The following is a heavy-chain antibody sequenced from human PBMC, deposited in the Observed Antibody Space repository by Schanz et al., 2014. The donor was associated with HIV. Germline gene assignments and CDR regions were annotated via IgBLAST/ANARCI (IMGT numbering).Heavy chain of an antibody. CDR3: AKSQKGASCCFPLDS. J-gene: IGHJ4*02. CDR2: ISGSSIT. D-gene: IGHD2-2*01. CDR1: GFTFSSYG. V-gene: IGHV3-NL1*01. Sequence: QVQLVESGGGVVQPGRSLRLSCAASGFTFSSYGMHWVRQAPGKGLEWVSAISGSSITYSADSVKGRFTISRDNSKNTLYLQMNSLRAEDTAVYYCAKSQKGASCCFPLDSWGQGTLVTVFS.